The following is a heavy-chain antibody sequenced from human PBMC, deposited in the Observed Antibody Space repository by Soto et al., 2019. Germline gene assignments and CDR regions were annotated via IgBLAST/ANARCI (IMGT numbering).Heavy chain of an antibody. Sequence: SLRLSCAASGFTFSRNAVNWVRQAPGKGLEWLSYISSSGSTIYYADSLKGRFTISRDNAKNSLYLQMNSLRDEDTAVYYCARDSGSSTWYYFDYWGQGTLVTVSS. J-gene: IGHJ4*02. CDR3: ARDSGSSTWYYFDY. CDR1: GFTFSRNA. D-gene: IGHD6-13*01. CDR2: ISSSGSTI. V-gene: IGHV3-48*02.